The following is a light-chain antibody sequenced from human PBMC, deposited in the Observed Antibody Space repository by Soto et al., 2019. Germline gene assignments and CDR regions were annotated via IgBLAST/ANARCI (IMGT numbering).Light chain of an antibody. V-gene: IGKV3-20*01. CDR3: QQYGTSPPWT. CDR2: AAS. CDR1: QRVSSSY. J-gene: IGKJ1*01. Sequence: EIVLTQSPGTLSLSPGERATLSCRARQRVSSSYLAWYQQKVGQAPRLLIYAASSRATGVPDRFSGSGSGTDFTLAISSLEPEAFAVYYCQQYGTSPPWTFGQGTKVEV.